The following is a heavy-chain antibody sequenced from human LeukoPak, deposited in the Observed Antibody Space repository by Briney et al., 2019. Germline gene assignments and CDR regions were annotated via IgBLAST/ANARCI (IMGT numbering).Heavy chain of an antibody. CDR1: GGSISSDY. V-gene: IGHV4-59*08. Sequence: SETLSLTCTVSGGSISSDYWQWIRQPPGKGLEWVGYIYNSGNNHYNSSLKSRVTISIDTSKNQFSLKLASVTAADTAVYYCATRGYWGQGTLVAVST. CDR3: ATRGY. CDR2: IYNSGNN. J-gene: IGHJ4*02. D-gene: IGHD3-10*01.